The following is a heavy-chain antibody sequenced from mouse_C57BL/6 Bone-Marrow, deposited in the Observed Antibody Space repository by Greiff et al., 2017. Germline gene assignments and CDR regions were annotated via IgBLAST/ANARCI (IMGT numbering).Heavy chain of an antibody. CDR2: IPPNSGST. J-gene: IGHJ2*01. V-gene: IGHV1-64*01. CDR1: GYSFTSYW. Sequence: QVQLQQPGPELVKPGASVTLSCKASGYSFTSYWVHWVKQRPGQGLEWIGMIPPNSGSTNYNEQFKSKATLTVYKSTSTAYMQLSSLTSDDSAVYYCARPIPTRDYFDYWGQGTTLTVSS. D-gene: IGHD1-2*01. CDR3: ARPIPTRDYFDY.